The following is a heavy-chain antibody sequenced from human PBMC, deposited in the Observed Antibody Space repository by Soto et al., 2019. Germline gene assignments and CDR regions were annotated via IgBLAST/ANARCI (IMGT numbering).Heavy chain of an antibody. J-gene: IGHJ5*02. CDR3: ARMRAAAGTGDRFDR. CDR2: IYYSGST. V-gene: IGHV4-59*01. D-gene: IGHD6-13*01. CDR1: GGSISSYY. Sequence: SETLSLTCTVSGGSISSYYWSWIRHPPGKGLEWIGYIYYSGSTNYNPSLKSRVTISVDTSKNQFSLKLSSVTAADTAVYYCARMRAAAGTGDRFDRWRQGTLFTVSA.